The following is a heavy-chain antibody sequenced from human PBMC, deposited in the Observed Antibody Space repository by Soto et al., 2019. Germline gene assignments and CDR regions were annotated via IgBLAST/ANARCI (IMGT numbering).Heavy chain of an antibody. D-gene: IGHD6-19*01. CDR2: IYYSGST. CDR3: AKSIAVAGRAYYYYGMDV. CDR1: GGSISSYY. J-gene: IGHJ6*02. V-gene: IGHV4-59*01. Sequence: PSETLSLTCTVSGGSISSYYWSWIRQPPGKGLEWIGYIYYSGSTNYNPSLKSRVTISVDTSKNQFSLKLSSVTAADTAVYYCAKSIAVAGRAYYYYGMDVWGQGTTVTVSS.